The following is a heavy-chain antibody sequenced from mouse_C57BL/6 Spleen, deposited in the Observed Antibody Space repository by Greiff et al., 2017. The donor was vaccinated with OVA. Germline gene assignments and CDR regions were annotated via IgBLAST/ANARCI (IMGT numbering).Heavy chain of an antibody. D-gene: IGHD5-1*01. Sequence: EVKLQESGGGLVQPGGSLSLSCAASGFTFTDYYMSWVRQPPGKALEWLGFIRNKANGYTTEYSASVKGRFTISRDNSQCILYLQMNALRAEDSATYYSESHQSNYNAKGYWGQGASVTVSS. V-gene: IGHV7-3*01. CDR2: IRNKANGYTT. J-gene: IGHJ4*01. CDR1: GFTFTDYY. CDR3: ESHQSNYNAKGY.